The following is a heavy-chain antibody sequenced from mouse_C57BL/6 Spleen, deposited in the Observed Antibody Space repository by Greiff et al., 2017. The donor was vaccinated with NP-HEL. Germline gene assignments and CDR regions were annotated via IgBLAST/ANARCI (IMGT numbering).Heavy chain of an antibody. CDR1: GFTFSSYG. Sequence: EVKLMDSGGDLVKPGGSLKLSCAASGFTFSSYGMSWVRQTPDKRLEWVATISSGGSYTSYPDSVKGRFTISRDNAKNTLYLQMSSLKSEDTAMYYCARWLLWDFDVWGTGTTVTVSS. CDR3: ARWLLWDFDV. J-gene: IGHJ1*03. CDR2: ISSGGSYT. D-gene: IGHD2-3*01. V-gene: IGHV5-6*01.